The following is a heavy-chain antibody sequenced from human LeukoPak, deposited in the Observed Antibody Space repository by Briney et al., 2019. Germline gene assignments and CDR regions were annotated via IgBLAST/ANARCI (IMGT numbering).Heavy chain of an antibody. V-gene: IGHV4-30-2*01. CDR2: IYHSGST. D-gene: IGHD6-19*01. CDR1: GGSISSGGYS. CDR3: ATEGGSSGWLPAFDY. J-gene: IGHJ4*02. Sequence: SQTLSLTCAVSGGSISSGGYSWSWIRQPPGKGLEWIGYIYHSGSTYYNPSLKSRVTISVDTSKNQFSLKLSSVTAADTAVYYCATEGGSSGWLPAFDYWGQGTLVTVSS.